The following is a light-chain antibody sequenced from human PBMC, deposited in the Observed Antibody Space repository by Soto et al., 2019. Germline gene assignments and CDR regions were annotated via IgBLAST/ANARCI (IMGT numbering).Light chain of an antibody. Sequence: QSALAQPASVSGSPGESITISCTGTSSDVGTYSLVTWYQQHPGRVPKLILYEGNKRPSGVSSRFSASESGNTASLTISGLQAEDEADYFCCSYAPSRTLLFGGGTKVTVL. CDR1: SSDVGTYSL. V-gene: IGLV2-23*01. CDR2: EGN. J-gene: IGLJ2*01. CDR3: CSYAPSRTLL.